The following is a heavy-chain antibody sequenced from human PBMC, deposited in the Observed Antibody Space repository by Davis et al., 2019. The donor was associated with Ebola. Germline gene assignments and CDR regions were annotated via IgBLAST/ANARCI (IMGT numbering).Heavy chain of an antibody. Sequence: ASVKVSCKASGYTFTSYDINWVRQATGQGLEWMGWMNPNSGNTGYALKFQGRVTMTRNTSISTAYMELSSLRSEDTAVYYCEMDVDTAMDKVGFDYWGQGTLVTVSS. V-gene: IGHV1-8*01. J-gene: IGHJ4*02. CDR2: MNPNSGNT. D-gene: IGHD5-18*01. CDR3: EMDVDTAMDKVGFDY. CDR1: GYTFTSYD.